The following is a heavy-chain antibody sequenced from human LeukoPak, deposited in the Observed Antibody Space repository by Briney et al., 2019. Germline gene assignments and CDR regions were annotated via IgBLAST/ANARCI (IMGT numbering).Heavy chain of an antibody. J-gene: IGHJ4*02. CDR2: IYYSGST. D-gene: IGHD1-26*01. CDR3: AGEGVLGATTPFEY. Sequence: SQTLSLTCTVSGGSISSGDYYWSWTRQPPGKGLEWIGYIYYSGSTYYNPSLKSRITISVGTSKNQFSLKLNSLTAADTAVYYCAGEGVLGATTPFEYWGQGTLVTVSS. CDR1: GGSISSGDYY. V-gene: IGHV4-30-4*08.